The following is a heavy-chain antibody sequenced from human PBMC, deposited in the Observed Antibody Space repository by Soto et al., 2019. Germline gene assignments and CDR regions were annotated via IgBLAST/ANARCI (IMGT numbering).Heavy chain of an antibody. V-gene: IGHV4-59*01. J-gene: IGHJ5*02. D-gene: IGHD6-6*01. CDR1: GGSISSYY. CDR3: ARLEYSSSIWFDP. Sequence: SETLSLTCTVSGGSISSYYWSWIRQPPGKGLEWIGYIYYSGSTNYNPSLKSRVTISVDTSKNQFSLKLSSVTAADTAVYYCARLEYSSSIWFDPWGQGTLVTVPQ. CDR2: IYYSGST.